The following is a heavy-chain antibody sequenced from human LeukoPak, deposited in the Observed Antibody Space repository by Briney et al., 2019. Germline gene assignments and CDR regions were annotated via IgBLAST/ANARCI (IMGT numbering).Heavy chain of an antibody. V-gene: IGHV4-59*01. D-gene: IGHD3-10*01. CDR3: ARVPWSVSYFAAFEI. Sequence: SETLSLTCTVSGDSISGYYWSWIRQPPGRGLEWIGYIYYSGSATYNPSLKSRVTISVDTSKKQFSLNLNSVTAADTAVYYCARVPWSVSYFAAFEIWGRGTMVIVSS. CDR1: GDSISGYY. CDR2: IYYSGSA. J-gene: IGHJ3*02.